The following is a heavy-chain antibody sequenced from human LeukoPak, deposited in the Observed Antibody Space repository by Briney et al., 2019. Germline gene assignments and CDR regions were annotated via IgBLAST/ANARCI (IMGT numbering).Heavy chain of an antibody. CDR1: GYTSTSYD. V-gene: IGHV1-8*01. CDR3: ARGSRTSSTSCYYQV. J-gene: IGHJ4*02. CDR2: MNPNSGNT. Sequence: APVKVSCKASGYTSTSYDINWVRQATGQGLEWMGWMNPNSGNTGYAQKFQGRVTMTRNTSISTAYMELSSLRSEDTAVYYCARGSRTSSTSCYYQVWGQGTLVTVSS. D-gene: IGHD2-2*01.